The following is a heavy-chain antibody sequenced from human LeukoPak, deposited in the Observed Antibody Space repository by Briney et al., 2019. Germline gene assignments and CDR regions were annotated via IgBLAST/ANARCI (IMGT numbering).Heavy chain of an antibody. Sequence: GGPLRLSCAASGFGFNNAWVSWVRQAPGKGLEWVGRIKSKGDGETADYAAPLKGRFTMSRDDAKATVYLQINSLITEDTAMYYCTTDLGITMIRGVIANWGQGTLVTVSS. D-gene: IGHD3-10*01. J-gene: IGHJ4*02. V-gene: IGHV3-15*01. CDR3: TTDLGITMIRGVIAN. CDR1: GFGFNNAW. CDR2: IKSKGDGETA.